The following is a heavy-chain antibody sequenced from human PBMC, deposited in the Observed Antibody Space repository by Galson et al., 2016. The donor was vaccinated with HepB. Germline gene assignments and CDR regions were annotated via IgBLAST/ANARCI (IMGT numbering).Heavy chain of an antibody. J-gene: IGHJ4*02. D-gene: IGHD5-18*01. CDR1: GFTFSSF. Sequence: SLRLSCAASGFTFSSFHWVRQAPGKGLEWVAAISFDESTQYYADSVKGRFTISRDNSKITLHLQMTTLRPEDTAVYYCARTRGMVRSPYGTDYWGQGTLVTVSS. CDR2: ISFDESTQ. CDR3: ARTRGMVRSPYGTDY. V-gene: IGHV3-30*04.